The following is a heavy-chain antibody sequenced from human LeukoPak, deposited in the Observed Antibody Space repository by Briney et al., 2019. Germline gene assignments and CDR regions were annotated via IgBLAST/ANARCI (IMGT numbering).Heavy chain of an antibody. CDR2: ISGSGGST. J-gene: IGHJ4*02. Sequence: GGSLRLSCAASGFTFSSYAMSWVRQAPGKGLEWVSAISGSGGSTYYADSVKGRFTISRDNSKNTLYLRMNSLRAEDTAVYYCAKDGGVEDYYGSGSYGSFDYWGQGTLVTVSS. CDR1: GFTFSSYA. D-gene: IGHD3-10*01. CDR3: AKDGGVEDYYGSGSYGSFDY. V-gene: IGHV3-23*01.